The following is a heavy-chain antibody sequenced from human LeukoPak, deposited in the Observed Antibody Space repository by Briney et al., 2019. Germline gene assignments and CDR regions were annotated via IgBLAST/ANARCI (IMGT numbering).Heavy chain of an antibody. CDR2: IYYSGST. CDR1: GGSISSSIYY. CDR3: ATTSAGCQLN. V-gene: IGHV4-39*01. Sequence: SETLSLTCTVSGGSISSSIYYWGWIRQPPGKGLEWIGSIYYSGSTYYNPSLKSRVTISVDTSKNQFSLKLSSVTAADTAVYYCATTSAGCQLNWGQGTLVTVSS. D-gene: IGHD2-2*01. J-gene: IGHJ4*02.